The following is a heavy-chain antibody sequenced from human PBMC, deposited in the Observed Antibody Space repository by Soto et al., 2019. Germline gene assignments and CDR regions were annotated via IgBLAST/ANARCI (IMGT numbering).Heavy chain of an antibody. Sequence: QVQLQESGPGLVKTSQTLSLTCTVSGGSISSGGYYWSWIRQHPGKGLEWIGYIYYSGSTYYNPSLKSRLTISVDTSKNHFSLKLSSVTAADTAVYYCARVGSGWANLFDPWGQGTLVTVSS. CDR3: ARVGSGWANLFDP. D-gene: IGHD6-19*01. V-gene: IGHV4-31*03. CDR1: GGSISSGGYY. CDR2: IYYSGST. J-gene: IGHJ5*02.